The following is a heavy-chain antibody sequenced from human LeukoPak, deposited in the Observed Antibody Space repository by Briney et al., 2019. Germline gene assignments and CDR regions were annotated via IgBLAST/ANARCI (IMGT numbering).Heavy chain of an antibody. CDR1: GGSIRSYD. D-gene: IGHD1-26*01. Sequence: PSETLSLTCAVSGGSIRSYDWSWIRQPPGKGLEWIGCIYNNGSTNYNPSLKSRVTTVVDTSNNRFSLKLSSVTAADTAVYYCARHRVGATMVDYWGQGTLVTVSS. J-gene: IGHJ4*02. V-gene: IGHV4-59*08. CDR2: IYNNGST. CDR3: ARHRVGATMVDY.